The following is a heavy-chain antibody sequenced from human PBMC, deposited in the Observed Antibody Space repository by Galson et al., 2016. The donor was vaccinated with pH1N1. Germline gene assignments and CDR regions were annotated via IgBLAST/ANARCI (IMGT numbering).Heavy chain of an antibody. Sequence: SLRLSCAASGFTFSNYAMSWVRLAPGKGLEWVSSISGSGGRKHYADSVQGRFIISRDNSKNTLYLQMNSLRAGDTALYFCAKGGYGDYGLDVFDIWGQGTMVIVSS. CDR2: ISGSGGRK. CDR3: AKGGYGDYGLDVFDI. V-gene: IGHV3-23*01. D-gene: IGHD4-17*01. J-gene: IGHJ3*02. CDR1: GFTFSNYA.